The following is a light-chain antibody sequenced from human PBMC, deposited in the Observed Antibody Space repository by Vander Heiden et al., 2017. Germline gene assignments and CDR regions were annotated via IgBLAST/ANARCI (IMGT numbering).Light chain of an antibody. CDR3: QYYKHSPLT. V-gene: IGKV3-15*01. Sequence: ILIKQSPATPSASPVERAPLSCSARQGIRSDLSWYQQKPGQAPSLLIYGASIRATSTAARFSGSGSGTEFTPTISSLQSEDVAVYCCQYYKHSPLTFGGGTKVEIK. CDR1: QGIRSD. J-gene: IGKJ4*02. CDR2: GAS.